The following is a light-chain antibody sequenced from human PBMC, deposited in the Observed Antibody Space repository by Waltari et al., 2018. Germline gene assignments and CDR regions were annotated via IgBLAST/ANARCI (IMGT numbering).Light chain of an antibody. J-gene: IGLJ2*01. CDR2: DVT. Sequence: QSALTQPASVSGSPGQSITISCTGTRRDIGDYNYVSWYQQHPGKAPKLIIFDVTNRPSGVSDRFSGSKSGNTASLTISALQAEDEGDYYCSSYRSTISVVFGGGTKVTVL. CDR1: RRDIGDYNY. CDR3: SSYRSTISVV. V-gene: IGLV2-14*03.